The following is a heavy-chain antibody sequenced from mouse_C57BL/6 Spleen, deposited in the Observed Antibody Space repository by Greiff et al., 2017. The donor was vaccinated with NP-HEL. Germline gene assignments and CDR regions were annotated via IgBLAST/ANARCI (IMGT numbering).Heavy chain of an antibody. Sequence: EVMLVESGGGLVKPGGSLKLSCAASGFTFSSYAMSWVRQTPEKRLEWVATISDGGSYTYYPDNVKGRFTISRDNAKNNLYLQMSHLKSEDTAMYYCAREVLRFSDAMDYWGQGTSVTVSS. CDR3: AREVLRFSDAMDY. J-gene: IGHJ4*01. D-gene: IGHD1-1*01. CDR2: ISDGGSYT. CDR1: GFTFSSYA. V-gene: IGHV5-4*01.